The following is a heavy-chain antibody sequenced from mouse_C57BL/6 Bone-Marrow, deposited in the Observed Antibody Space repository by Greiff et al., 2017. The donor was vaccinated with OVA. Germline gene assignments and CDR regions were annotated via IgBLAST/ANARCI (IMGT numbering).Heavy chain of an antibody. CDR3: ARHGDGYWAWFAY. V-gene: IGHV5-12*01. D-gene: IGHD2-3*01. CDR2: ISNGGGST. CDR1: GFTFSDYY. Sequence: EVQRVESGGGLVQPGGSLKLSCAASGFTFSDYYMYWVRQTPEKRLEWVAYISNGGGSTYYPDTVKGRFTISRDNAKNTLYLQMSRLKSEDTAMYYCARHGDGYWAWFAYWGQGTLVTVSA. J-gene: IGHJ3*01.